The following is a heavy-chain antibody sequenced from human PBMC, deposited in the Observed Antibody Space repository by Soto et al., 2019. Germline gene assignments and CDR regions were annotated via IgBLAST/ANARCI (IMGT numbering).Heavy chain of an antibody. CDR1: GYTFTSYG. V-gene: IGHV1-18*01. CDR3: ARDTGFISGSTSWDNWFDP. Sequence: ASVKVSCKASGYTFTSYGISWVRQAPGQGLEWMGWISAYNGNTNYAQKLQGRVTMTTDTSTSTAYMELRSLRDEDTAVYYCARDTGFISGSTSWDNWFDPWGQGTLVTVSS. D-gene: IGHD1-7*01. CDR2: ISAYNGNT. J-gene: IGHJ5*02.